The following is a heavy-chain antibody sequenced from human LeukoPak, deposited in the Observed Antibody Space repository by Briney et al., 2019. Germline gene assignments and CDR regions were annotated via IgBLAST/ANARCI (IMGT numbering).Heavy chain of an antibody. CDR2: INPNSGGT. Sequence: ASVKVSCKASGYTFTGYYMHWVRQASGQGLEWMGWINPNSGGTNYAQKFQGRVTMTRDTSISTAYMELSRLRSDDTAVYYCAPARPPLLPFDYWGQGTLVTVSS. CDR1: GYTFTGYY. CDR3: APARPPLLPFDY. J-gene: IGHJ4*02. D-gene: IGHD3-22*01. V-gene: IGHV1-2*02.